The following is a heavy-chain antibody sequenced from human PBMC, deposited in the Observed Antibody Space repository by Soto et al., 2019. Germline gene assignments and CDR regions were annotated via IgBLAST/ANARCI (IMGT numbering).Heavy chain of an antibody. CDR3: AATKLEQIGKYYYYYMDV. D-gene: IGHD1-1*01. CDR1: GFTFTSSA. V-gene: IGHV1-58*02. Sequence: SVKVSCKASGFTFTSSAMQWVRQARGQRLEWIRWIVVGSGNTNYAQKFQERVTITRDMSTSTAYMELSSLRSEDTAVYYCAATKLEQIGKYYYYYMDVWGKGTTVTVSS. J-gene: IGHJ6*03. CDR2: IVVGSGNT.